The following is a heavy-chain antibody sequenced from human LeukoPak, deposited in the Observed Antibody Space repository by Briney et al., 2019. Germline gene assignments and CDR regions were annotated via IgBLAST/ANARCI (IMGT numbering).Heavy chain of an antibody. CDR3: ARDVFTGTSGAFDI. V-gene: IGHV1-18*01. D-gene: IGHD1-14*01. Sequence: ASVKVSCKASGYTFTSYGISWVRQAPGQGLEWMGWISAYNGNTNYAQKLQGRVTMTTDTSTSTANMELRSLRSDDTAVYYCARDVFTGTSGAFDIWGQGTMVTVSS. J-gene: IGHJ3*02. CDR2: ISAYNGNT. CDR1: GYTFTSYG.